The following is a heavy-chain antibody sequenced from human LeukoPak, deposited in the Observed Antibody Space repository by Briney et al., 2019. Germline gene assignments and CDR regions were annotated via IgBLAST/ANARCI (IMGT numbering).Heavy chain of an antibody. CDR2: IYPGDSDT. D-gene: IGHD3-10*01. CDR3: ARIRYMARGVSDAFDI. J-gene: IGHJ3*02. CDR1: GYSFTSYW. Sequence: GESLKISCKGSGYSFTSYWIGWVRQMPGKGLEWMGIIYPGDSDTRYSPSFQGQVTISADKSISTAYLQWSSLKASDTAMYYCARIRYMARGVSDAFDIWGEGTMVTVSS. V-gene: IGHV5-51*01.